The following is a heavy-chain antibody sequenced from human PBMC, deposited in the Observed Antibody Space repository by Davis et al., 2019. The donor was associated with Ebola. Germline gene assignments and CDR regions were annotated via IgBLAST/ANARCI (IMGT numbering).Heavy chain of an antibody. V-gene: IGHV3-7*01. CDR2: IKQDGSEK. D-gene: IGHD2-2*01. CDR1: GFTFSSYA. J-gene: IGHJ5*02. CDR3: ARGGYCSSTSCSNWFDP. Sequence: GGSLRLSCAASGFTFSSYAMSWVRQAPGKGLEWVANIKQDGSEKYYVDSVKGRFTISRDNAKNTLYLQMNSLRAEDTAVYYCARGGYCSSTSCSNWFDPWGQGTLVTVSS.